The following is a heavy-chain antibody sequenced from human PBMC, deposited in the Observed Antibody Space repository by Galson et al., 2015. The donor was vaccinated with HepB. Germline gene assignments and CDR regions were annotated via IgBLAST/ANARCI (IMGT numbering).Heavy chain of an antibody. Sequence: SLRLSCAASGLTISNNYMSWVRQAPGEGLEWVSLIYSGGSTYYADSVKGRFTISRDESRNTLYLQMNSLSTEDTAVYYCTRRAGGGSWYYFDYWGQGTLVTVSS. V-gene: IGHV3-66*02. CDR3: TRRAGGGSWYYFDY. D-gene: IGHD3-10*01. CDR1: GLTISNNY. CDR2: IYSGGST. J-gene: IGHJ4*02.